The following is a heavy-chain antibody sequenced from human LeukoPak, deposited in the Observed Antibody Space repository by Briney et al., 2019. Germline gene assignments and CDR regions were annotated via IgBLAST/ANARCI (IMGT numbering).Heavy chain of an antibody. V-gene: IGHV4-34*01. D-gene: IGHD2-2*01. Sequence: SETLSLTCAVYGGSFSGYYWSWIRRPPGKGLEWLGEINHSGSTNYNPSLKSRVTISVDTSKNQFSLKLSSVTAADTAVYYCARGLPPLYCSSTSCYDPFDYWGQGTLVTVSS. J-gene: IGHJ4*02. CDR1: GGSFSGYY. CDR2: INHSGST. CDR3: ARGLPPLYCSSTSCYDPFDY.